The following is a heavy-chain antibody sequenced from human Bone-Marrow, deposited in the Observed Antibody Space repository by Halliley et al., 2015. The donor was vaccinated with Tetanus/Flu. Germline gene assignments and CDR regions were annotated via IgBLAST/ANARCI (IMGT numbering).Heavy chain of an antibody. CDR3: ARDLEYRGAQPLGV. Sequence: QLVQSGSDVKKPGSSVKVSRKVSGGTFSTYTISWVRQAPGQGLEWMGGIIPIFATAKYAQKFQGRVTITADESTNTAYMELSSLTSDDTAVYYCARDLEYRGAQPLGVWGQGTTVTVSS. D-gene: IGHD2-21*01. V-gene: IGHV1-69*01. J-gene: IGHJ6*02. CDR1: GGTFSTYT. CDR2: IIPIFATA.